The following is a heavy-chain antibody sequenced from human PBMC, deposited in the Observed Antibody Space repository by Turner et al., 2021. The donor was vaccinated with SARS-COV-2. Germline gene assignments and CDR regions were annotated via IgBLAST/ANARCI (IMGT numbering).Heavy chain of an antibody. CDR2: IIPILGKG. Sequence: QVQLVPSGAEVKKPGSSVMVSCKAYGSTFISYSINWVRQAPGQVLELMGKIIPILGKGKIAQKFQGRVTITADKSTSIVYMELSSLRSEDTSVYYCARDSNDVLTCYSPDVFDIWGQGTMVTVSS. V-gene: IGHV1-69*08. D-gene: IGHD3-9*01. J-gene: IGHJ3*02. CDR3: ARDSNDVLTCYSPDVFDI. CDR1: GSTFISYS.